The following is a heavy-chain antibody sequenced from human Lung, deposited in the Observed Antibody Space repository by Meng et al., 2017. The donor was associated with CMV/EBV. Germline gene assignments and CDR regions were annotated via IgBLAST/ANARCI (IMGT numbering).Heavy chain of an antibody. CDR1: GFTFSDYS. CDR2: IRDTTGTK. CDR3: ARGGVVAAGGRDYYCMDG. V-gene: IGHV3-48*04. J-gene: IGHJ6*02. Sequence: GESLKIYCTASGFTFSDYSMHWVRQAPGKGLEWISYIRDTTGTKYYADSLKGRFTISRDNAQSSLLLQMNSLRVEDTAVYYCARGGVVAAGGRDYYCMDGWGQGTTVTVSS. D-gene: IGHD2-2*01.